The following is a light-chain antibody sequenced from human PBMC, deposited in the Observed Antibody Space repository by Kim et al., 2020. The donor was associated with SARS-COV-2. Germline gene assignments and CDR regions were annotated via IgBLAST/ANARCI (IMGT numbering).Light chain of an antibody. V-gene: IGKV3-11*01. J-gene: IGKJ4*01. CDR1: QSLNSY. Sequence: LSPGERATLSGRASQSLNSYLAWYQQKPGQAPRLLIYDASSRATGVPARFSGSESGTDFTLTISSLEPEDFAVYYCQQRRNWPLTFGGGTKVDIK. CDR2: DAS. CDR3: QQRRNWPLT.